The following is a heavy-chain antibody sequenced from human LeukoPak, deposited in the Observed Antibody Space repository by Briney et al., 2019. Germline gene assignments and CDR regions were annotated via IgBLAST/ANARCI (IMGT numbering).Heavy chain of an antibody. CDR1: GFTFSSYA. CDR2: ITSSGGST. J-gene: IGHJ4*02. CDR3: AKSTFCGGDCYSRRSDY. V-gene: IGHV3-23*01. D-gene: IGHD2-21*02. Sequence: PGGSLRLSCAASGFTFSSYAMSWVRQAPGKGLEWVSTITSSGGSTYYVDSVKGRFTISRDNSKNTLYLQMNSLRAEDTAVYYCAKSTFCGGDCYSRRSDYWGQGTLVTVSS.